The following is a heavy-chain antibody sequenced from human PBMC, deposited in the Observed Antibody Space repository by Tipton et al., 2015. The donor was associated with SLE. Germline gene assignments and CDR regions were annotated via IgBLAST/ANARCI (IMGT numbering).Heavy chain of an antibody. J-gene: IGHJ4*02. Sequence: TLSLTCTVSGGSISSSSYYWGWIRQPPGKGLEWIGSIYYSGSTYYNPSLKSRVTISVDKSKNQFSLQLSSVTAADTAVYYCARDLWGTQATEYWGQGTLVTVSS. CDR2: IYYSGST. V-gene: IGHV4-39*07. CDR1: GGSISSSSYY. D-gene: IGHD3-16*01. CDR3: ARDLWGTQATEY.